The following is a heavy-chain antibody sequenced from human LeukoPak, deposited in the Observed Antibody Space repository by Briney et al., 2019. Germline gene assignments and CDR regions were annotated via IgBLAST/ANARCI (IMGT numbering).Heavy chain of an antibody. CDR1: GFTFSSYA. J-gene: IGHJ3*02. CDR2: ISGSGDST. D-gene: IGHD2-8*02. V-gene: IGHV3-23*01. CDR3: AKDSLSSGTGGAFDI. Sequence: GGSLRLSCAASGFTFSSYAMTWVRQAPGKGLEWVSAISGSGDSTYYADSVKGLFTISRDNSKNTLYLQMNSLRAEDTAVYYCAKDSLSSGTGGAFDIWGQGTMVTVSS.